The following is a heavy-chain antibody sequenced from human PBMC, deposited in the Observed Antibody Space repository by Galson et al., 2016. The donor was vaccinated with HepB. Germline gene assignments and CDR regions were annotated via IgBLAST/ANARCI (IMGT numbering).Heavy chain of an antibody. CDR1: GFSLSTYG. Sequence: SLRLSCAASGFSLSTYGVHWVRQAPGKGLERVAVISYDGSNKYQADSVKGRFTISRDNSKNTVYLQMNSLRAEDTAVYYCAKDVGSWYLLLSHYFDYWGRGTVVTVSS. CDR2: ISYDGSNK. V-gene: IGHV3-30*18. D-gene: IGHD2-15*01. J-gene: IGHJ4*03. CDR3: AKDVGSWYLLLSHYFDY.